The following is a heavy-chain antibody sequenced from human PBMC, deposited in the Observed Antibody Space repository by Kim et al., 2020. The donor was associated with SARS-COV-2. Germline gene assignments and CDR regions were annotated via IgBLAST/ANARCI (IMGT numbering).Heavy chain of an antibody. Sequence: GGSLRLSCAASGFTFSSYWMSWVRQAPGTGLEWVANIKQDGSEKYYVDSVKGRFTISRDNAKNSLYLQMKSLRAEDTAVYYCARAAIFGVTNWFDPWGQGTLVTVSS. V-gene: IGHV3-7*01. CDR1: GFTFSSYW. CDR3: ARAAIFGVTNWFDP. J-gene: IGHJ5*02. CDR2: IKQDGSEK. D-gene: IGHD3-3*01.